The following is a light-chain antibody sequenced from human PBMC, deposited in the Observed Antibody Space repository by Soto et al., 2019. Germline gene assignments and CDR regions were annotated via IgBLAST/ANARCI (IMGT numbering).Light chain of an antibody. CDR1: QSLLQTNGYNY. J-gene: IGKJ1*01. V-gene: IGKV2-28*01. CDR3: MQALQTPWA. CDR2: LGS. Sequence: DIVMTQSPLSLHVTPGEPASISCRSSQSLLQTNGYNYLDWYLQKPWQSPQLLIYLGSNRASGVPDRFSGSGAGTDFTLKISRVEAEDVGVYYCMQALQTPWAFGQGTKVEIK.